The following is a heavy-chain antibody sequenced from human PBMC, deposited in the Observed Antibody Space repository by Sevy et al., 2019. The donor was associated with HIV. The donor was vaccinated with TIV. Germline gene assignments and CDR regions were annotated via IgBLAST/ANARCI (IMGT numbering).Heavy chain of an antibody. CDR3: VRVEINAPRTLLSFDI. CDR1: GYIFSDYN. Sequence: ASVKVSCKTTGYIFSDYNMHWVRQAPGQGLEWMALINPNSGVTIYAHNFRGRVSVTRDTSMSTAYMELSGLTSDDTAVYYCVRVEINAPRTLLSFDIWGQGTMVTVSS. V-gene: IGHV1-2*06. CDR2: INPNSGVT. J-gene: IGHJ3*02. D-gene: IGHD1-1*01.